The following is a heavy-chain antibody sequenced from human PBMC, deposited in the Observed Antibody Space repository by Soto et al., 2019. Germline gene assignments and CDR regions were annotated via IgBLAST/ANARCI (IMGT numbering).Heavy chain of an antibody. V-gene: IGHV1-18*04. D-gene: IGHD6-13*01. CDR3: ARLTLSSSWYNDY. CDR1: GFSFTTYG. J-gene: IGHJ4*02. CDR2: ISEYSGNT. Sequence: ASVKVSCKTSGFSFTTYGITWVRQAPGQGLEWLAWISEYSGNTNYAHKVLGRLTLTRDTSSNTAYMELRSLRSDDTAVYYCARLTLSSSWYNDYWGQGTLVTVSS.